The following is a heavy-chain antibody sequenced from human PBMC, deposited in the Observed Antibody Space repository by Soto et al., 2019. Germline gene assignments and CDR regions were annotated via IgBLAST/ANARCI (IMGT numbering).Heavy chain of an antibody. CDR3: AKDPISTTGYFDY. CDR1: GFTFSSYA. D-gene: IGHD3-3*01. V-gene: IGHV3-23*01. CDR2: ISGSGGST. Sequence: GGSLRLSCAASGFTFSSYAMSWVRQAPGKGLEWVSAISGSGGSTYYADSMKGRFTISRDNSKNTLYLQMNSLRAEDTAVYYCAKDPISTTGYFDYWGQGTLVTVSS. J-gene: IGHJ4*02.